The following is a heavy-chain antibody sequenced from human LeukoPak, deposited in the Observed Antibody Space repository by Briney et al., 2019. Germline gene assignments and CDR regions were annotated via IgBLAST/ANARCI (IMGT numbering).Heavy chain of an antibody. V-gene: IGHV4-59*01. CDR3: ARDPTLGLMYSGWYFNWFDP. CDR2: IYYSGST. J-gene: IGHJ5*02. CDR1: GGSISSYY. D-gene: IGHD6-19*01. Sequence: PSETLSLTCTVSGGSISSYYWSWIRQPPGKGLEWIGYIYYSGSTNYNPSLKSRVTISVDTSKNQFSLKLSSVTAADTAVYYCARDPTLGLMYSGWYFNWFDPWGQGTLVTVSS.